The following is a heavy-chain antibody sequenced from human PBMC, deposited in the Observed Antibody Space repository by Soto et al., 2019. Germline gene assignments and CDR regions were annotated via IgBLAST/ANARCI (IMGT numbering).Heavy chain of an antibody. V-gene: IGHV3-74*01. J-gene: IGHJ3*01. CDR2: ISGDGSST. D-gene: IGHD1-7*01. Sequence: GGSLRLSCAASEFTFRSYWMHWVRQSPGKGLVWVSRISGDGSSTTYADSVRGRFTISRDNAKNTVYLQMDSLRAEDTAVYYCARSLTGTYGAFDLWGQGRMVTVSS. CDR3: ARSLTGTYGAFDL. CDR1: EFTFRSYW.